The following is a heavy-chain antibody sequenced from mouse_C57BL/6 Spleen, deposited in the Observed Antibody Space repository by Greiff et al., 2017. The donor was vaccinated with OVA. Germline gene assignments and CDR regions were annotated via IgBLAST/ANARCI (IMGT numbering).Heavy chain of an antibody. CDR3: ARDWEGY. CDR1: GYTFTSYW. D-gene: IGHD4-1*01. Sequence: QVQLKQPGAELVRPGTSVKLSCKASGYTFTSYWMHWVKQRPGQGLEWIGVIDPSDSYTNYNQKFKGKATLTVDTSSSTAYMQLSSLTSEDSAVYYCARDWEGYWGQGTTLTVSS. CDR2: IDPSDSYT. V-gene: IGHV1-59*01. J-gene: IGHJ2*01.